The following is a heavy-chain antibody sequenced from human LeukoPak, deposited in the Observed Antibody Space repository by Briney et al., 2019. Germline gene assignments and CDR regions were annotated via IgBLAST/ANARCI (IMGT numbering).Heavy chain of an antibody. CDR3: ARGGYSYGSLYYYGMDV. J-gene: IGHJ6*02. V-gene: IGHV1-69*04. Sequence: ASVKVSCKVSGGTFSSYAISWVRQAPGQGLEWMGRIIPILGIANYAQKSQGRDTITADKSTSTAYMELSSLRSEDTAVYYCARGGYSYGSLYYYGMDVWGQGTTVTVSS. D-gene: IGHD5-18*01. CDR2: IIPILGIA. CDR1: GGTFSSYA.